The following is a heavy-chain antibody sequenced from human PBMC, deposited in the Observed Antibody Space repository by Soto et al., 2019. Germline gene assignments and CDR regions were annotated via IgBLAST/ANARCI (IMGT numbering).Heavy chain of an antibody. J-gene: IGHJ3*02. Sequence: PGGSLRLSCAASGFTFSEYSFLWVRQAPGKGLEWLSFIANGDNHIFYSDSVKGRFTISRDNAKNSVYLQLNSPRADDSAVYYCARENGHCTDACNRGAFDIWGQGTMVTVSS. CDR1: GFTFSEYS. CDR2: IANGDNHI. CDR3: ARENGHCTDACNRGAFDI. V-gene: IGHV3-21*01. D-gene: IGHD2-2*01.